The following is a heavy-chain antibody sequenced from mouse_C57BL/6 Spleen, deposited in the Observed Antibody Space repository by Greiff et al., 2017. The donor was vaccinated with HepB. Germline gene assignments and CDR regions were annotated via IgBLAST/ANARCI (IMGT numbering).Heavy chain of an antibody. CDR3: ARHSNPTSWFAY. J-gene: IGHJ3*01. V-gene: IGHV1-55*01. CDR2: IYPGSGST. CDR1: GYTFTSYW. Sequence: QVQLKQPGAELVKPGASVKMSCKASGYTFTSYWITWVKQRPGQGLEWIGDIYPGSGSTNYNEKFKSKATLTVDTSSSTAYMQLSSLTSEDSAVYYCARHSNPTSWFAYWGQGTLVTVSA. D-gene: IGHD2-5*01.